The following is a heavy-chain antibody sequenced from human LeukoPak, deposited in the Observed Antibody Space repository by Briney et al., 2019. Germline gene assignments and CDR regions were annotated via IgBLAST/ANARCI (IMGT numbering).Heavy chain of an antibody. V-gene: IGHV1-58*02. Sequence: ASVKVSCKASGYTFTSYGISWVRQAPGQGLEWIGWIVVGSGNTNYAQKFQERVTITRDMSTSTAYMELSSLRSEDTAVYYCAADRGLWYFDLWGRGTLVTVSS. CDR1: GYTFTSYG. CDR2: IVVGSGNT. CDR3: AADRGLWYFDL. J-gene: IGHJ2*01.